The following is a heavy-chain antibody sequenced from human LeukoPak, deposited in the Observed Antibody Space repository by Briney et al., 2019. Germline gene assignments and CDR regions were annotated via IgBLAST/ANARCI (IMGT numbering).Heavy chain of an antibody. Sequence: QPGGSLRLSCAASGFTLSTYWMSWVRQAPGKGLEWVANIKQDGSNKYYVDSVKGRFTISRDNAKNSLYLQMNSLRAEDTAIYFCARDVWTYYDSWSGYSDFWGQGTLVTVSS. CDR2: IKQDGSNK. CDR1: GFTLSTYW. D-gene: IGHD3-3*01. V-gene: IGHV3-7*05. CDR3: ARDVWTYYDSWSGYSDF. J-gene: IGHJ4*02.